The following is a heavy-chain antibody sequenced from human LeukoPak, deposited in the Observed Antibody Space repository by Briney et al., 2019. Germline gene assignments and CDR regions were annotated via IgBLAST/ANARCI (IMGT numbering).Heavy chain of an antibody. CDR3: ARSSLWFGELLEGNWFDP. Sequence: VASVKVSCKTSGYTFTIYGLSWVRQAPGQGLEWMGWINPNSGGTNYAQKFQGRVTMTRDTSISTAYMELSSLRSEDTAVYYCARSSLWFGELLEGNWFDPWGQGTLVTVSS. CDR1: GYTFTIYG. CDR2: INPNSGGT. V-gene: IGHV1-2*02. D-gene: IGHD3-10*01. J-gene: IGHJ5*02.